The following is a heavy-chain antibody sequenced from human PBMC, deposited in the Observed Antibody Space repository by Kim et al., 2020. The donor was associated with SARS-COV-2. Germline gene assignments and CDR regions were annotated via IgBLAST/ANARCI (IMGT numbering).Heavy chain of an antibody. D-gene: IGHD1-1*01. J-gene: IGHJ3*02. CDR2: IYDSGST. V-gene: IGHV4-59*08. CDR3: ARQDRQRAFDI. Sequence: SETLSLTCTVSGASISSYYWSWIRQSPGKGLEWIGYIYDSGSTNYNPSLKSRVTISVDTSKNQVSLKLSSVTAADTAVFYCARQDRQRAFDIWGQGTMVT. CDR1: GASISSYY.